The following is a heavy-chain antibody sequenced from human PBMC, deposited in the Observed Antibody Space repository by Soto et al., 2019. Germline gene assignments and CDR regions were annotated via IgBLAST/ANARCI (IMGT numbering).Heavy chain of an antibody. CDR3: ARGVLY. CDR1: GGSISTYY. Sequence: SETLSLTCTVSGGSISTYYWSWIRQPPGKGLEWIGNIFYSGTTYYNPSLKSRVTISVDTSKNQFSLKLSSVTAADTAVYFCARGVLYWGQGTLVTVSS. V-gene: IGHV4-59*06. J-gene: IGHJ4*02. D-gene: IGHD1-1*01. CDR2: IFYSGTT.